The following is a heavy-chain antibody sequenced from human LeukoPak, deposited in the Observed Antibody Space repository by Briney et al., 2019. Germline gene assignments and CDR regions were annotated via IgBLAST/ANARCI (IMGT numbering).Heavy chain of an antibody. Sequence: AASVKVSCTASGFTFTSSAMQWVRQARGQRLEWIGWIVVGSGNTNYAQNFQKRITITRDMSTGTAYMELSSLRSEDTAVYYCAATTTVVTGGVYYGLDVWGQGTTVTVSS. CDR2: IVVGSGNT. CDR1: GFTFTSSA. J-gene: IGHJ6*02. CDR3: AATTTVVTGGVYYGLDV. D-gene: IGHD4-23*01. V-gene: IGHV1-58*02.